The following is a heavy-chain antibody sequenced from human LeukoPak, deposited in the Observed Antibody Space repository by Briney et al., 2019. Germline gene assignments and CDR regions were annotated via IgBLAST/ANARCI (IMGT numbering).Heavy chain of an antibody. CDR3: ARVTAAGTKGFWDY. CDR2: INVDGSST. CDR1: GFTFSNYW. Sequence: GGSLRLSCAASGFTFSNYWMHWVRQAPGKGLVWVSRINVDGSSTFYADSVKGRFTISRDNAKKTLYLQMNRLRAEDTAVYFCARVTAAGTKGFWDYWGQGTLVTVSS. V-gene: IGHV3-74*01. J-gene: IGHJ4*02. D-gene: IGHD6-13*01.